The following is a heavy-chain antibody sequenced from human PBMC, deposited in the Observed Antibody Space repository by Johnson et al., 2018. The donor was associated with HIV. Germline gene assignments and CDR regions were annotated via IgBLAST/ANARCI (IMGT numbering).Heavy chain of an antibody. CDR3: ALTDYGDYPQRVPDAFDI. D-gene: IGHD4-17*01. J-gene: IGHJ3*02. V-gene: IGHV3-30*02. CDR1: GFTFNTYG. Sequence: VQLVESGGGVVQPGGSLRLSCAASGFTFNTYGMDWVRQAPGKGLEWVAFIRYDGSNKYYADSVKGRFTISRDNSKNTLYLQMNSLRAEDTAVYYCALTDYGDYPQRVPDAFDIWGQGTTVTVSS. CDR2: IRYDGSNK.